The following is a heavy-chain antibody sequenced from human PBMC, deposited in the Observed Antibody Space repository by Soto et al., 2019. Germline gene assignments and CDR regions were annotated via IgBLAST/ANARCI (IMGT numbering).Heavy chain of an antibody. J-gene: IGHJ5*01. V-gene: IGHV3-23*01. CDR2: ITASGGRT. CDR1: GFTFSSYA. CDR3: AKDTRYADYVRWFDS. D-gene: IGHD4-17*01. Sequence: EVQLLESGGGLVQPGGSLRLSCTASGFTFSSYAMTWVRQAPGRGLEGVSGITASGGRTFYADSVKGRFTISRDNSRSTLYLQMNSLRAEDTAVYYCAKDTRYADYVRWFDSWGQGTLVTVSS.